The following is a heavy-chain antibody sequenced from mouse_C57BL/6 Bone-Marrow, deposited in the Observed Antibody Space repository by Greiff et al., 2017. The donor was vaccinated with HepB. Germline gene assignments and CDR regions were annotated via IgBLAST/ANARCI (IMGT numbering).Heavy chain of an antibody. CDR1: GYTFTSYW. CDR2: IHPSDSDT. CDR3: AISLYYYGSSSPFDY. J-gene: IGHJ2*01. D-gene: IGHD1-1*01. Sequence: QVHVKQPGAELVKPGASVKVSCKASGYTFTSYWMHWVKQRPGQGLEWIGRIHPSDSDTNYNQKFKGKATLTVDKSSSTAYMQLSSLTSEDSAVYDCAISLYYYGSSSPFDYWGQGTTLTVSS. V-gene: IGHV1-74*01.